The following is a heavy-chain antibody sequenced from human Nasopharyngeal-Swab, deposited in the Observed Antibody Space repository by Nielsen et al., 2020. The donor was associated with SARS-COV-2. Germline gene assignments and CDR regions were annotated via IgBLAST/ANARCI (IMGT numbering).Heavy chain of an antibody. CDR2: INPSGGST. CDR3: ASRYYDFWSGYPSAFDI. J-gene: IGHJ3*02. Sequence: WVRQAPGQGLEWMGLINPSGGSTSYAQKFQGRVTMTRDTSTSTLYMEVSSLRSEDTAVYYCASRYYDFWSGYPSAFDIWGQGTMVTVSS. D-gene: IGHD3-3*01. V-gene: IGHV1-46*01.